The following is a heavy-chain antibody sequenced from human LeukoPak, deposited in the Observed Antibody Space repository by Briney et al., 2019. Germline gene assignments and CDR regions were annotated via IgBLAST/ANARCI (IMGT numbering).Heavy chain of an antibody. Sequence: SLAESVTHTVSGCFSSRYYWRWVRQPPGTGLEWIGYIYYSGSTNYNPSLKSRVTISVDTSKNQFSLKLSSVTAADTAVYYCARRRRYSSSWSAFDYWGQGTLVTVSS. CDR3: ARRRRYSSSWSAFDY. CDR2: IYYSGST. CDR1: GCFSSRYY. V-gene: IGHV4-59*08. J-gene: IGHJ4*02. D-gene: IGHD6-13*01.